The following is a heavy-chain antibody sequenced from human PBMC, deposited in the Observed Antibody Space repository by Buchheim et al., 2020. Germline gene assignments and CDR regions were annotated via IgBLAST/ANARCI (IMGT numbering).Heavy chain of an antibody. Sequence: EVRLVQSGAEVKKPGESLQISCKASGYSFTSYWVAWVRQMPGKGLEWMGIIYPDDSNTSYSPSFQGQVTISADKSIPTASLQWSSLKASDTAMYYCARSKKTSSGWYDGMDVWGPGTT. CDR2: IYPDDSNT. D-gene: IGHD6-19*01. V-gene: IGHV5-51*01. CDR3: ARSKKTSSGWYDGMDV. J-gene: IGHJ6*02. CDR1: GYSFTSYW.